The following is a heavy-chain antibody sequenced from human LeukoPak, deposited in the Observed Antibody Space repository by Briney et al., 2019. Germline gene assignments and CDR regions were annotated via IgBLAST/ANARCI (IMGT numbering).Heavy chain of an antibody. Sequence: PGGSLRLSCAASVFTFSGSWMTWVRQAPGKGLQWVANINQDGREKHYVASVKGRFTISRDNAKNSLFLQMNSLRIEDAALYYCSRGDHFDYWGKGTLVTVSS. D-gene: IGHD2-21*02. CDR2: INQDGREK. V-gene: IGHV3-7*01. CDR3: SRGDHFDY. CDR1: VFTFSGSW. J-gene: IGHJ4*02.